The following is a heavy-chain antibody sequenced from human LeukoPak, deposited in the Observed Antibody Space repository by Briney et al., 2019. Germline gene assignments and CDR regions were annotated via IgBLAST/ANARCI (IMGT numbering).Heavy chain of an antibody. V-gene: IGHV4-34*01. CDR1: GGSFSGYY. CDR2: INHSGST. CDR3: ARRGYSYGESNWFDP. J-gene: IGHJ5*02. D-gene: IGHD5-18*01. Sequence: SETLSLTCAVYGGSFSGYYWSWIRQSPGKGLEWIGEINHSGSTNYNPSLKSRVTISVDKSKNQFSLKLSSVTAADTAVYYCARRGYSYGESNWFDPWGQGTLVTVSS.